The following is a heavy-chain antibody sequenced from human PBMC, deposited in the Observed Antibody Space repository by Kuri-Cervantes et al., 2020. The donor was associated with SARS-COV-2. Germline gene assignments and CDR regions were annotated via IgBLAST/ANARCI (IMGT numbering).Heavy chain of an antibody. V-gene: IGHV3-66*02. J-gene: IGHJ4*02. CDR2: IYSGGST. CDR1: GFTFSSYS. CDR3: ARETLAFDY. Sequence: GESLKISCAASGFTFSSYSMNWVRQAPGKGLEWVSVIYSGGSTYYADSVKGRFTISRDNSKNTLYLQMNSLRAEDTAVYYCARETLAFDYWGQGTLVTVSS. D-gene: IGHD1-1*01.